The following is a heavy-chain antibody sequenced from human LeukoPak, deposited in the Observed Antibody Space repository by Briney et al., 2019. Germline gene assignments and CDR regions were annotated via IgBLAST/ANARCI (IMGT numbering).Heavy chain of an antibody. J-gene: IGHJ4*02. CDR2: IRSKANNSGT. CDR1: GFTFSGSG. V-gene: IGHV3-73*01. D-gene: IGHD4/OR15-4a*01. CDR3: SRQHPDYGGSDH. Sequence: GGSLRLSCAASGFTFSGSGMHWVRQASGKGLEWVGRIRSKANNSGTAYAASVKGRFTISRDDSKNTAYLQMNSLKTEDTAVYYCSRQHPDYGGSDHWGQGTLVTVSS.